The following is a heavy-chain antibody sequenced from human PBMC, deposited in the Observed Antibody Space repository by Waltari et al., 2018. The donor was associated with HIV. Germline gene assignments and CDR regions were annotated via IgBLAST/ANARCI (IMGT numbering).Heavy chain of an antibody. D-gene: IGHD7-27*01. J-gene: IGHJ4*02. CDR3: ARDINGGWGY. Sequence: EVQLVESGGGLVQPGGSLRLSWAASGFPFSNYTRNWVRQDPGKGLEWVSYISRSSSSRFYADSVKGRFTISRDNAKNSLYLQMNSLRVEDTAVYYCARDINGGWGYWGQGTLVTVAS. V-gene: IGHV3-48*01. CDR1: GFPFSNYT. CDR2: ISRSSSSR.